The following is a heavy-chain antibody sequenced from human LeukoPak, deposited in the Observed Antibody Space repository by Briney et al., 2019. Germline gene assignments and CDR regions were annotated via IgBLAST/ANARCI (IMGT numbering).Heavy chain of an antibody. CDR2: TYCRSKWYN. CDR1: GDSASSNSAA. J-gene: IGHJ4*02. Sequence: SQTLSLTCAISGDSASSNSAAWNWIRQSPSRGLEWLGRTYCRSKWYNDYAVSVKSRIIINPDTSKNQFSLQLNSVTPEDTAVYYCARVRIAAAGNPFDYWGQGTLVTVSS. CDR3: ARVRIAAAGNPFDY. V-gene: IGHV6-1*01. D-gene: IGHD6-13*01.